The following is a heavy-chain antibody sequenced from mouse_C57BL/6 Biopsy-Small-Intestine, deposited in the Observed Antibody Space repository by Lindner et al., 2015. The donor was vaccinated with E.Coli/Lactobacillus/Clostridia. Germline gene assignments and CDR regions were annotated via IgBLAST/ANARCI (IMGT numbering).Heavy chain of an antibody. Sequence: VQLQESGAELARPGASVKLSCKASGYTFTSYGISWVKQRTGQGLEWIGEIYPRSGNTYYNEKFKGKATLTADKSSSTAYMELRGLTSEDSAVYFCAKITTVVATDWYFDVWGTGTTVTVSS. CDR2: IYPRSGNT. CDR1: GYTFTSYG. V-gene: IGHV1-81*01. J-gene: IGHJ1*03. CDR3: AKITTVVATDWYFDV. D-gene: IGHD1-1*01.